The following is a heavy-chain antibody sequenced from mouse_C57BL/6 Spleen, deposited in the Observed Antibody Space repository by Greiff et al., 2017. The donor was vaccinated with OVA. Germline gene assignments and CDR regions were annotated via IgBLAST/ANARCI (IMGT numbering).Heavy chain of an antibody. Sequence: VQLQQSGPELVKPGASVKISCKASGYSFTGYYMNWVKQSPEKSLEWIGEINPSTGGTTYNQKFKAKATLTVDKSSSTAYMQLKSLTSEDSAVYYCARFDDYENYYAMDYWGQGTSVTVSS. CDR3: ARFDDYENYYAMDY. J-gene: IGHJ4*01. CDR1: GYSFTGYY. D-gene: IGHD2-4*01. V-gene: IGHV1-42*01. CDR2: INPSTGGT.